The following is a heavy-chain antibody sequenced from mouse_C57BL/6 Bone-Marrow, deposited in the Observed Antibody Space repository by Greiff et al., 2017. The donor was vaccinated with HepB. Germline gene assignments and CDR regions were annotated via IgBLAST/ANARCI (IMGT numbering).Heavy chain of an antibody. D-gene: IGHD3-2*02. Sequence: EVQLVESGGGLVQPGGSMKLSCVASGFTFSNYWMNWVRQSPEKGLEWVAQIRLKSDNYATHYAESVKGRFTISRDDSKSSVYLQMNNLRAEDTGIYYCTGQVTAQALWGQGTTLTVSS. V-gene: IGHV6-3*01. CDR1: GFTFSNYW. CDR3: TGQVTAQAL. CDR2: IRLKSDNYAT. J-gene: IGHJ2*01.